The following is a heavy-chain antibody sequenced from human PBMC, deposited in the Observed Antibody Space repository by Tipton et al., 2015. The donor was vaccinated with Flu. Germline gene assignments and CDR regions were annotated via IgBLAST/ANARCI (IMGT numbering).Heavy chain of an antibody. D-gene: IGHD1-1*01. V-gene: IGHV1-46*02. CDR1: GYLFNSYY. J-gene: IGHJ3*01. CDR3: ARDKGGGTYTFDV. CDR2: IYPAGGGI. Sequence: QLVQSGAEVKKPGASVKISCKASGYLFNSYYMHWVRQAPGQGLEWMGIIYPAGGGISYAQKFQGRVIMTRDKSTGTVHMELSSLRSDDTAMYYCARDKGGGTYTFDVWGQGTTVTVSS.